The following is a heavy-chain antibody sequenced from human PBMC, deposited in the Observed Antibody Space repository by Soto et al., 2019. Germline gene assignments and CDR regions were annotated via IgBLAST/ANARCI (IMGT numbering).Heavy chain of an antibody. J-gene: IGHJ5*02. CDR3: VFSSCWPYIWFDP. Sequence: EVQLLESGGGVVQPGGSLRLSCAASGFTFSSSAMNWVRQAPGKGLEWVSTIGGNGGSAYYADSVKGRFTISRDNSKNKLYLQMNSLRAEDTALYYCVFSSCWPYIWFDPWGQGTLVTVSS. V-gene: IGHV3-23*01. D-gene: IGHD6-13*01. CDR1: GFTFSSSA. CDR2: IGGNGGSA.